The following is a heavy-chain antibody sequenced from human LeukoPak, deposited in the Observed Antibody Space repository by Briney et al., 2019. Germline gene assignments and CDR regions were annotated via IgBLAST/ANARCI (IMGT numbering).Heavy chain of an antibody. J-gene: IGHJ4*02. CDR2: ISSSSSYI. CDR1: GFTFSSHS. V-gene: IGHV3-21*01. Sequence: GGSLRLSCAASGFTFSSHSMNWVRQAPGKGLEWVSSISSSSSYIYYADSVKGRFTISRDNAKNSLYLQMNSLRAEDTAVYYCAREGIVYYYGPGSEIDYWGQGTLVTVSS. D-gene: IGHD3-10*01. CDR3: AREGIVYYYGPGSEIDY.